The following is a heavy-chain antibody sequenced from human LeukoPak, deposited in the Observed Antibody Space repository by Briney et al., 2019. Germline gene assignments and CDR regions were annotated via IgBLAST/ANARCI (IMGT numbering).Heavy chain of an antibody. D-gene: IGHD3-9*01. V-gene: IGHV4-39*07. Sequence: PSETLSLTCTVSGGSISSSSYYWGWLRQPPGKGLEWIVSIYYSGSTYYNPSLKSRVTISVYTSKNQFSLKLSSVTAADTAVYYCARALRYFDWLLFYFDYWGQGTLVTVSS. CDR2: IYYSGST. CDR3: ARALRYFDWLLFYFDY. CDR1: GGSISSSSYY. J-gene: IGHJ4*02.